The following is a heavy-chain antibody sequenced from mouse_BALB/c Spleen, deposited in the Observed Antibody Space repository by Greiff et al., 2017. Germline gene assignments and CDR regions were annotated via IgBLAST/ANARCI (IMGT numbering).Heavy chain of an antibody. CDR3: AREFYRYDDFDY. CDR1: GYTFTSYW. D-gene: IGHD2-14*01. Sequence: VQLQQPGAELVKPGASVKLSCKASGYTFTSYWMHWVKQRPGQGLEWIGEINPSNGRTNYNEKFKSKATLTVDTSSSTAYIQLSSLSSEDSAVYFCAREFYRYDDFDYWGQGTTLTVSS. J-gene: IGHJ2*01. CDR2: INPSNGRT. V-gene: IGHV1S81*02.